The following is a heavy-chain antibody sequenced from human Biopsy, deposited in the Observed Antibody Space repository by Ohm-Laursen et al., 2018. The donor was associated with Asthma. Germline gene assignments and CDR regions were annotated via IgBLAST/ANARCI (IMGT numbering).Heavy chain of an antibody. D-gene: IGHD1-26*01. CDR3: ARAKSGSFYSPADY. CDR2: IYSGGTS. CDR1: GFTVSRDH. J-gene: IGHJ4*02. V-gene: IGHV3-53*01. Sequence: GSLRLSCAASGFTVSRDHMFWVRQAPGKGLEWVSVIYSGGTSDTADSVRGRFTISRDFYKNTLYLQMNSLRVEDTAVFYCARAKSGSFYSPADYWGQGTLVTVSS.